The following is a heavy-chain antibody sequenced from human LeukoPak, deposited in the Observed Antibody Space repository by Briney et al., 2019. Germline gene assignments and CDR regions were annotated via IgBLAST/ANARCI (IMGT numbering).Heavy chain of an antibody. CDR2: IYYSGST. CDR1: GGSISSYY. D-gene: IGHD3-22*01. CDR3: ARGLYDSSGYYYYYYYGMDV. Sequence: PSETLSLTCTVSGGSISSYYWSWIRQPPGKGLEWIGYIYYSGSTNYNPSLKSRVTISVDTSKNQLSLKLSSVTAADTAVYYCARGLYDSSGYYYYYYYGMDVWGEGTTVTVSS. V-gene: IGHV4-59*01. J-gene: IGHJ6*01.